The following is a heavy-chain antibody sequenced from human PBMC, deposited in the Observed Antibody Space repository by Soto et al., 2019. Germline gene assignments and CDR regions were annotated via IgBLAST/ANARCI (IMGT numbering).Heavy chain of an antibody. J-gene: IGHJ3*02. CDR3: AKGQSSGWYPGYAFDI. CDR1: GFTFSSYA. CDR2: ISGSGGST. D-gene: IGHD6-19*01. Sequence: GGSLRLSCAASGFTFSSYAMSWVRQAPGKGLEWVSAISGSGGSTYYADSVKGRFTISRDNSKNTLYLQMNSLRAEDTAVYYCAKGQSSGWYPGYAFDIWGQGTMVTVSS. V-gene: IGHV3-23*01.